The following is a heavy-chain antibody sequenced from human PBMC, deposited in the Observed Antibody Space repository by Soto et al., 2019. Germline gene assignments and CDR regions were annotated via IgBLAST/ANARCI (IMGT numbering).Heavy chain of an antibody. D-gene: IGHD2-2*01. CDR1: GGSITSSGYY. CDR2: TSNSGST. Sequence: QVQLQESGPGLVKPSQTLSLTCTVSGGSITSSGYYWSWIRQHPGEGLEGIGFTSNSGSTSYNPSLKSRVTISVDPSSNQFSLNLKSVTAADTAVSYCARGGGSTKVDYWGQGTLVTVSP. J-gene: IGHJ4*02. CDR3: ARGGGSTKVDY. V-gene: IGHV4-31*03.